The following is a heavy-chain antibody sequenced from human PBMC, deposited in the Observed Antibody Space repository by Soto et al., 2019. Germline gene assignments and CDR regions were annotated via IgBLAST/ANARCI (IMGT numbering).Heavy chain of an antibody. CDR1: GGTFSSYT. CDR2: IIPILGIA. CDR3: ASEGGDDNFDY. J-gene: IGHJ4*02. Sequence: QVQLVQSGAEVKKPGSSVKVSCKASGGTFSSYTISWVRQAPGQGLAWLGRIIPILGIANYAQKFQGRVTITADKSTSTAYMALSSLRSEDTAVYYCASEGGDDNFDYWGQGTLVTVSS. V-gene: IGHV1-69*02. D-gene: IGHD3-16*01.